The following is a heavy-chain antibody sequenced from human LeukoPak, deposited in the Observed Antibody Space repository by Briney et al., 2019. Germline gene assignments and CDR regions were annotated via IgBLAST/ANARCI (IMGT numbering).Heavy chain of an antibody. V-gene: IGHV1-2*02. D-gene: IGHD3-22*01. Sequence: ASVKVSCKASGYTFTGYYMHLVRQAPRQGLEWMGWSNPNSGGTNYAQKFQGRVTMTRDTSISTAYMELSRLRSDDTAVYYCARALKGYYYDSSGYYYGPGWFDPWGQGTLVTVSS. CDR1: GYTFTGYY. CDR2: SNPNSGGT. CDR3: ARALKGYYYDSSGYYYGPGWFDP. J-gene: IGHJ5*02.